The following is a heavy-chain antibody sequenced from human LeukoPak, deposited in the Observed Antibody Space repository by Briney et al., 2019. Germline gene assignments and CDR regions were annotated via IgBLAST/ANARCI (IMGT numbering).Heavy chain of an antibody. D-gene: IGHD4-17*01. CDR3: AREAGLQGDYVP. Sequence: PSETLSLTCTVSGGSISSYYWSWIRQPPGKGLEWIGYIYYSGSTNYNPSLKSRVTISVDTSKNQFSLKLSSVTAADTAVYYCAREAGLQGDYVPWGQGTLVTVS. CDR2: IYYSGST. V-gene: IGHV4-59*01. CDR1: GGSISSYY. J-gene: IGHJ5*02.